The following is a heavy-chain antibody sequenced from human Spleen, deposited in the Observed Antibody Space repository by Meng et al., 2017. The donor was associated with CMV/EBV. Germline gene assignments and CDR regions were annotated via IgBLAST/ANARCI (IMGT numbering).Heavy chain of an antibody. CDR3: ARQRWLVHTFDH. J-gene: IGHJ4*02. CDR2: IDYSGSA. Sequence: SETLSLTCKVSGGSISSYYWSWIRQPPGKGLEWIDYIDYSGSAKYNPSLKTRVTISVDTSKNHFSLKLSSVTAADTAVYFCARQRWLVHTFDHWGQGTRVTVSS. V-gene: IGHV4-59*01. D-gene: IGHD6-19*01. CDR1: GGSISSYY.